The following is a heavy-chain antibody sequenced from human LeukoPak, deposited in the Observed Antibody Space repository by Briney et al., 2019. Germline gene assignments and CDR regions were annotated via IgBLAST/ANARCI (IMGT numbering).Heavy chain of an antibody. V-gene: IGHV3-30*02. CDR2: IRYDGSNK. CDR1: GFTFSSYG. CDR3: AKDYAVDTAKEGNYMDV. J-gene: IGHJ6*03. D-gene: IGHD5-18*01. Sequence: GGSLRLSCAASGFTFSSYGMHWVRQAPGKGLEWVAFIRYDGSNKYYADSVKGRFTISRDNSKNTLYLQMNSLRAEDTAVYYCAKDYAVDTAKEGNYMDVWGKGTTVTVSS.